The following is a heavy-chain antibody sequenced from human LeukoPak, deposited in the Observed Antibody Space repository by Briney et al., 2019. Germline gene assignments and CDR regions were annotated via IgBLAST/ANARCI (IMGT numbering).Heavy chain of an antibody. J-gene: IGHJ1*01. CDR1: GGSISSYY. CDR3: ARGRGETYYYDSSGSILSAEYFQH. V-gene: IGHV4-59*12. CDR2: IYYSGST. D-gene: IGHD3-22*01. Sequence: SETLSLTCTVSGGSISSYYWSWIRQPPGKGLEWIGYIYYSGSTNYNPSLKSRVTISVDTSKNQFSLKLSSVTAADTAVYYCARGRGETYYYDSSGSILSAEYFQHWGQGTLVTVSS.